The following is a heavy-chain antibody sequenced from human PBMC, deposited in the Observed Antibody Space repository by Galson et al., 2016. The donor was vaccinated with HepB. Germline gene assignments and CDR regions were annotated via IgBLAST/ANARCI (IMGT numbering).Heavy chain of an antibody. CDR3: VKGDMLGNYYYGMDV. V-gene: IGHV3-23*01. D-gene: IGHD3-9*01. Sequence: SLRLSCAASRLSFRSYAMSWVRQAPGKGLEWVSGISSSGDRTYHADSVKGRFTISRDNSVNTLYLQMNGLRVEDTAVYYCVKGDMLGNYYYGMDVWGQGTTVTVSS. CDR1: RLSFRSYA. CDR2: ISSSGDRT. J-gene: IGHJ6*02.